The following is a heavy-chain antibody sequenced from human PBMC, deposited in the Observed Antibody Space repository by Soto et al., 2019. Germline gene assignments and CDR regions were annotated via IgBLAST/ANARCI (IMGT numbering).Heavy chain of an antibody. V-gene: IGHV4-34*01. J-gene: IGHJ6*03. CDR2: INHSGST. CDR3: ARIRGSSWSPPYYYYYYMDV. D-gene: IGHD6-13*01. CDR1: GGSFSGYY. Sequence: SETLSLTCAVYGGSFSGYYWSWIRQPPGKGLEWIGEINHSGSTTYNPSLKSRVTISVDTSKNQFSLKLSSVTAADTAVYYCARIRGSSWSPPYYYYYYMDVWGKGTTVTVSS.